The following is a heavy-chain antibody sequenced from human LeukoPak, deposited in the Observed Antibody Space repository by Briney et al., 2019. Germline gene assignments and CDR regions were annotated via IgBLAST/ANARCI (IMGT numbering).Heavy chain of an antibody. V-gene: IGHV3-30*18. CDR1: GFTFSSYG. Sequence: GGSLRLSCAASGFTFSSYGMHWVRQAPGKGLEWVAVISYDGSNKYYADSVKGRFTISRDNSKNTLYLQMNSLRAEDTAVYYCAKGSPYSSGWGSPVDYWGQGTLVTVSS. CDR2: ISYDGSNK. CDR3: AKGSPYSSGWGSPVDY. D-gene: IGHD6-19*01. J-gene: IGHJ4*02.